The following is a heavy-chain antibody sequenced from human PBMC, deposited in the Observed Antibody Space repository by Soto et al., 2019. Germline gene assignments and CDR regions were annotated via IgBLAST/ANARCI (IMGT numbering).Heavy chain of an antibody. CDR1: GFTFSSYG. CDR3: ARELDTAMVRGGMDV. Sequence: LRLSCAASGFTFSSYGMHWVRQAPGKGLEWVAVIWYDGSNKYYADSVKGRFTISRDNSKNTLYLQMNSLRAEDTAVYYCARELDTAMVRGGMDVWGQGTTVTVSS. J-gene: IGHJ6*02. CDR2: IWYDGSNK. D-gene: IGHD5-18*01. V-gene: IGHV3-33*01.